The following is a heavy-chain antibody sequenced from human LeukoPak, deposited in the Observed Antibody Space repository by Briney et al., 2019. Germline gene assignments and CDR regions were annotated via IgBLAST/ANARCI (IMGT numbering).Heavy chain of an antibody. J-gene: IGHJ6*03. CDR2: IRGSGGRT. D-gene: IGHD1-1*01. CDR3: ARVEWDYYYMDV. Sequence: GGSLRLSCAVSGFTFSNYGMSWVRQAPGKGLEGVSTIRGSGGRTYYADSVKGRFTISRDNSKNTLYLQMNSLRAEDPAVYYCARVEWDYYYMDVWGKGTTVTISS. V-gene: IGHV3-23*01. CDR1: GFTFSNYG.